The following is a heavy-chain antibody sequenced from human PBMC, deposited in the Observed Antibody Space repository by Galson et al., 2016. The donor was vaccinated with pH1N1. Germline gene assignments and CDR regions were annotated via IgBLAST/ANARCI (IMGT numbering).Heavy chain of an antibody. CDR3: TSRDTSLGRFDP. V-gene: IGHV4-39*01. J-gene: IGHJ5*02. CDR1: GDSISSSPHY. CDR2: IYYSGST. D-gene: IGHD3-3*02. Sequence: ETLSLTCTVSGDSISSSPHYWGWVRQPPGKGLEWIGSIYYSGSTNYNPSLRSRVPISVDPSNSQFSLKLHSVSAADTAVYYCTSRDTSLGRFDPWGQGTLVTVSS.